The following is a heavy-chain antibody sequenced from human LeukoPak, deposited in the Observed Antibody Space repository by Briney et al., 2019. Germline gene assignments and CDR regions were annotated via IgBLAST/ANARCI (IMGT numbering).Heavy chain of an antibody. CDR1: GGTFSSYA. CDR3: ARHHTGLWFGELSYYFDY. D-gene: IGHD3-10*01. CDR2: IIPILGIA. V-gene: IGHV1-69*04. J-gene: IGHJ4*02. Sequence: SVKVSCKASGGTFSSYAISWVRQAPGQGLEWMGRIIPILGIANYAQKFQGRVTITADKSTSTAYMELSSLRSEDTAVYYCARHHTGLWFGELSYYFDYWGQGTLVTVSS.